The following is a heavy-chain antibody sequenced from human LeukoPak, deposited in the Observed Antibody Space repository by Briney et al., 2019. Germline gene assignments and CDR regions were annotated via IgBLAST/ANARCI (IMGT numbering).Heavy chain of an antibody. J-gene: IGHJ4*02. CDR2: INPANGNT. D-gene: IGHD5-12*01. CDR3: ARDGYDADGYLDY. V-gene: IGHV1-3*01. Sequence: GASVKVSCKASGYPFRSYVMHWLRQAPGQSLEWIGWINPANGNTKYSRNFQGRVIITRDTSARVVYMELSSLRYEDTAVYYCARDGYDADGYLDYWGQGALVPVSS. CDR1: GYPFRSYV.